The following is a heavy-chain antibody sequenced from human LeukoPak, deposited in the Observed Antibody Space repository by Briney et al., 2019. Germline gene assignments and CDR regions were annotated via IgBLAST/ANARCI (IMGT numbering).Heavy chain of an antibody. CDR2: IYYSGST. CDR3: ARSRSGQY. D-gene: IGHD3-3*01. CDR1: GGSISSHY. J-gene: IGHJ4*02. Sequence: SETLSLTCTVSGGSISSHYWSWIRQPPGKGLEWIGYIYYSGSTNYNPSLKSRVTISVDTSKNQFSLKLSSVTAADTAMYYCARSRSGQYWGQGTLVTVSS. V-gene: IGHV4-59*11.